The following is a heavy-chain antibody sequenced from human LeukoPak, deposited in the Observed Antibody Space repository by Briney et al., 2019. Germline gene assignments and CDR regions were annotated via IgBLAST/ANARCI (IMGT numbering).Heavy chain of an antibody. V-gene: IGHV1-18*01. CDR1: GYTFTSYG. Sequence: ASVKVSCKASGYTFTSYGISWVRQAPGQGLEWMGWISAYNGNTNYAQKLQGRVTMTTDISTSTAYTELRSLRSDDTAVYYCAREDTATDEYYFDYWGQGTLVTVSS. CDR2: ISAYNGNT. J-gene: IGHJ4*02. D-gene: IGHD5-18*01. CDR3: AREDTATDEYYFDY.